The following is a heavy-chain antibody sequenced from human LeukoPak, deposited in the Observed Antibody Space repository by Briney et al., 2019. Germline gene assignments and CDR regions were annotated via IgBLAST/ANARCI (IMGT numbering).Heavy chain of an antibody. CDR2: INHSGST. D-gene: IGHD3-10*01. Sequence: SETLSLTCAVYGGSFSGYYWSWIRQPPGKGLEWIGEINHSGSTNYNPSLKSRVTISVDTSKNQFSLKLSSVTAADTAVYYCARGRYYYGSVSYYFDYWGQGTLVTVSS. CDR1: GGSFSGYY. CDR3: ARGRYYYGSVSYYFDY. V-gene: IGHV4-34*01. J-gene: IGHJ4*02.